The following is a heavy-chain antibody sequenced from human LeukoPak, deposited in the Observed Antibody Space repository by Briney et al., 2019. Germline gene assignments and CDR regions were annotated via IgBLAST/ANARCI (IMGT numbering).Heavy chain of an antibody. Sequence: RGSLRLSCAASGFTFSSYGMHWVRQAPGKGLEWVAVISDDGSNKYYADSVKGRFTISRDNSKNTLYLQMNSLRAEDTAVYYCAKVHIKSALTYYDGMDVWGQGTTVTVSS. V-gene: IGHV3-30*18. D-gene: IGHD6-25*01. CDR2: ISDDGSNK. CDR1: GFTFSSYG. J-gene: IGHJ6*02. CDR3: AKVHIKSALTYYDGMDV.